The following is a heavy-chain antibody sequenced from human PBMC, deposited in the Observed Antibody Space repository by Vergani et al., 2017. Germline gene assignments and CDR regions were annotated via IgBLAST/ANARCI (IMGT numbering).Heavy chain of an antibody. CDR2: IKSTGYST. V-gene: IGHV3-23*01. J-gene: IGHJ4*02. CDR3: GRGSDNYN. Sequence: EVQLLQSEGAVVQPGGSLRLSCVASGFTFSSHAMSWVRQGHGQGLEWVSSIKSTGYSTHYADSVKGRFTISRDNSKNTLYLQMNSLRVEDTAVYYCGRGSDNYNWGQGTLVTVSS. CDR1: GFTFSSHA. D-gene: IGHD5-24*01.